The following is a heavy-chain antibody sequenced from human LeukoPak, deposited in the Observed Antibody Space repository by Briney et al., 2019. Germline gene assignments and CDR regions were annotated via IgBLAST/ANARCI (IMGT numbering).Heavy chain of an antibody. CDR3: ARSDIVVVPAAIPRYNWFDP. Sequence: SVKVSCKASGGTFSSYAISWVRQAPGQGLEWMGGIIPIFGTANYAQKFQGRVTITADESTSTAYMELSSLRSEDTAVYYCARSDIVVVPAAIPRYNWFDPWGQGTLVTVSS. CDR1: GGTFSSYA. CDR2: IIPIFGTA. J-gene: IGHJ5*02. V-gene: IGHV1-69*13. D-gene: IGHD2-2*02.